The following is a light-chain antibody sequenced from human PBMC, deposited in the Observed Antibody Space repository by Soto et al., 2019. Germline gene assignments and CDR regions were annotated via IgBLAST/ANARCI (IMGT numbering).Light chain of an antibody. J-gene: IGLJ2*01. V-gene: IGLV1-44*01. CDR2: SIN. CDR1: SSNIGSKT. CDR3: AAWDDSLNGYVV. Sequence: QSVLTQPPSASGTPGQRVTISCSGSSSNIGSKTVNWYQQLPGTAPKLLIYSINQRPSGVPDRFSGSKSGTSASLAISGLQSEDEADYYCAAWDDSLNGYVVFGGGTKLTVL.